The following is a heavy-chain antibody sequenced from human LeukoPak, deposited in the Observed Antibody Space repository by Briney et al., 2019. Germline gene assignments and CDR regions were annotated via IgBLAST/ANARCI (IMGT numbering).Heavy chain of an antibody. CDR3: AREGGVWSGYYYYYYMDV. V-gene: IGHV3-30*03. CDR1: GFTFSNYG. J-gene: IGHJ6*03. CDR2: ILHDGSKK. Sequence: GGSLRLSCAASGFTFSNYGMHWVRQAPGKGLEWVAIILHDGSKKYYADSVEGRFTISRDNAKNSLYLQMNSLRAEDTAVYYCAREGGVWSGYYYYYYMDVWGKGTTVTVSS. D-gene: IGHD3-3*01.